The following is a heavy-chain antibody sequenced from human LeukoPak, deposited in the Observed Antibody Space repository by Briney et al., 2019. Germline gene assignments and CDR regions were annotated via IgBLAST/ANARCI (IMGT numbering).Heavy chain of an antibody. J-gene: IGHJ4*02. V-gene: IGHV3-23*01. Sequence: GGSLRLSCAASGFTFSSYSMNWVRQAPGKGLEWVSAISGSGGSTYYADSVKGRFTISRDNSKNTLYLQMNSLRAEDTAVYYCAKAITMIVVVRPYYFDYWGQGTLVTVSS. D-gene: IGHD3-22*01. CDR3: AKAITMIVVVRPYYFDY. CDR2: ISGSGGST. CDR1: GFTFSSYS.